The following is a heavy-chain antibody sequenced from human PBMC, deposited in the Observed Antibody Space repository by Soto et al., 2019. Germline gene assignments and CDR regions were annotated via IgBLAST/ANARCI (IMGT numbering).Heavy chain of an antibody. CDR3: ARVRGIPERYYFDY. Sequence: PSETLSLTCAVYGGSFSGYYWSWIRQPPGKGLEWIGEINHSGSTNYNPSLKSRVTISVDTSKNQFSLKLSSVTAADTAVYYCARVRGIPERYYFDYWGQGTLVTVSS. D-gene: IGHD1-1*01. V-gene: IGHV4-34*01. CDR2: INHSGST. J-gene: IGHJ4*02. CDR1: GGSFSGYY.